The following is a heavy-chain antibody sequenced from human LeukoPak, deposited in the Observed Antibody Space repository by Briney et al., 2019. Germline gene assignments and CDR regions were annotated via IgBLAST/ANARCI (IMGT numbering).Heavy chain of an antibody. D-gene: IGHD1-26*01. CDR2: IYSGGST. J-gene: IGHJ4*02. CDR3: ARGRELPYYFDY. Sequence: GGSLRLSCAASGFTVSSNYMSWVRQAPGKGLEWVSVIYSGGSTYYADSVKGRFTISRDNSKNTLYLQMNSLRAEDTAVYYCARGRELPYYFDYWAKGTLVTVSS. CDR1: GFTVSSNY. V-gene: IGHV3-53*01.